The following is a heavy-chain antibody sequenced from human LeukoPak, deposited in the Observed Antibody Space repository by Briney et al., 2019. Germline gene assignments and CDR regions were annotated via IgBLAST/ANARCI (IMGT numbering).Heavy chain of an antibody. J-gene: IGHJ4*02. V-gene: IGHV4-4*02. Sequence: KPSGTLSLTCAVTGGSISSSDWWSWVRQPPGKGLEWIGEIYHSGSTNYNPSLKSRVTISVDKSNNQFSLKLSSVTAADTAVYYCARTWYSSRVVDYWGQGTLLTVSS. CDR1: GGSISSSDW. D-gene: IGHD6-13*01. CDR3: ARTWYSSRVVDY. CDR2: IYHSGST.